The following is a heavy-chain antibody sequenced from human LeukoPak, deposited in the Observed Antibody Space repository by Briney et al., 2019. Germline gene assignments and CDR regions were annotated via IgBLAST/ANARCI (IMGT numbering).Heavy chain of an antibody. CDR2: IIPIFGTA. Sequence: SVKVSCKASGGTFSSYAISRVRQAPGQGLEWMGGIIPIFGTANYAQKFQGRVTITADESTSTAYMELSSLRSEDTAVYYCARSATNYDSSGYYYYWGQGTLVTVSS. CDR3: ARSATNYDSSGYYYY. J-gene: IGHJ4*02. V-gene: IGHV1-69*01. D-gene: IGHD3-22*01. CDR1: GGTFSSYA.